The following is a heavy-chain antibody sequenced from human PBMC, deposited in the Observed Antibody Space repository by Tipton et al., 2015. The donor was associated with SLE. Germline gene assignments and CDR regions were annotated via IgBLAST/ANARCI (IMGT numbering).Heavy chain of an antibody. D-gene: IGHD3-10*01. V-gene: IGHV4-59*08. CDR3: TRHDYFASGRAY. CDR1: GGSISSYY. Sequence: GLVKPSETLSLTCTVSGGSISSYYWSWIRQPPGKGLEWIGYIYYSGSTNYNPSLKSRVTISVDTSKNQFSLKLSSVTAADTAVYYCTRHDYFASGRAYWGQGTLVTVSS. CDR2: IYYSGST. J-gene: IGHJ4*02.